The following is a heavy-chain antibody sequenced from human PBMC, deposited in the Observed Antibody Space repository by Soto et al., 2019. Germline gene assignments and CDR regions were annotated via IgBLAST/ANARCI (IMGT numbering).Heavy chain of an antibody. Sequence: SLRLSCAASGRSGGSNYMSWVRQAPGKGLEWVAVIYSGGSTYYADSVKGRFTISRDDSKNTVFLQMDRLRAEDTALYYCAIFYDFWTGPRDYWGQGILVTVSS. V-gene: IGHV3-53*01. CDR2: IYSGGST. D-gene: IGHD3-3*01. CDR3: AIFYDFWTGPRDY. CDR1: GRSGGSNY. J-gene: IGHJ4*02.